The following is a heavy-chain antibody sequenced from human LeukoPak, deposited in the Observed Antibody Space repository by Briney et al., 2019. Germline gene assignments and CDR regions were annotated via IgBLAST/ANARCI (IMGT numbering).Heavy chain of an antibody. CDR1: GFTFDDYA. CDR3: VARTGVFLTPSEGGDGFDI. CDR2: ISGDGGST. D-gene: IGHD3-3*01. J-gene: IGHJ3*02. V-gene: IGHV3-43*02. Sequence: GGSLRLSCAASGFTFDDYAMHWVRQAPGKGLEWVSLISGDGGSTYYADSVKGRFTISRDNSKNSLFLQMNSLRTEDTALYYCVARTGVFLTPSEGGDGFDIWGQGTMVTVSS.